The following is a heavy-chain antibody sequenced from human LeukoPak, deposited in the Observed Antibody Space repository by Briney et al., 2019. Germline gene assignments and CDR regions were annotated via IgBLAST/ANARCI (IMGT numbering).Heavy chain of an antibody. D-gene: IGHD5-18*01. CDR2: INPSGGST. Sequence: ASVKVSCKASGYTFTNYYMHWVRQAPGQGLEWMGIINPSGGSTSYAQKFQGRVTMTRDMSTSTVYMELRSLRSEDTAVYYCARGGYNTAMVISQVYSLMFYWGQGTLVTVSS. CDR1: GYTFTNYY. V-gene: IGHV1-46*01. J-gene: IGHJ4*02. CDR3: ARGGYNTAMVISQVYSLMFY.